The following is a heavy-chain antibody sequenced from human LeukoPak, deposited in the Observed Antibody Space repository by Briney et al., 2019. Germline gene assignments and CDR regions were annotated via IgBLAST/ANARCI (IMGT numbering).Heavy chain of an antibody. D-gene: IGHD6-13*01. J-gene: IGHJ4*02. V-gene: IGHV3-30*18. CDR2: ISYDGSNK. Sequence: GGSLRLSYAASGFTFSSYGMHWVRQAPGKGLEWVAVISYDGSNKYYADSVKGRFTISRDNSKNTLYLQMNSLRAEDTAVYYCAKDVSSSWYSAFDYWGQGTLVTVSS. CDR3: AKDVSSSWYSAFDY. CDR1: GFTFSSYG.